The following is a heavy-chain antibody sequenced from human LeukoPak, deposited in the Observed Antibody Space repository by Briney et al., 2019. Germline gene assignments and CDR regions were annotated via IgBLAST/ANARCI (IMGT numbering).Heavy chain of an antibody. J-gene: IGHJ5*02. CDR1: GGSISSYY. V-gene: IGHV4-59*08. CDR2: IYYSGST. D-gene: IGHD1-7*01. Sequence: TSETLSLTCTVSGGSISSYYWSWIRQPPGKGLEWIGYIYYSGSTNYNPSLKSRVTISVDTSKNQFSLKLSSVTAADTAVYYCARHSPSWNYEWFDPWGQGTLVTVSS. CDR3: ARHSPSWNYEWFDP.